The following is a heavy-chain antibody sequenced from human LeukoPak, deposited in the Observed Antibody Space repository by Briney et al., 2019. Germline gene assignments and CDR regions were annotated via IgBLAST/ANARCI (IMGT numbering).Heavy chain of an antibody. J-gene: IGHJ4*02. CDR3: ARGGYCSSTSCHPLPEDY. V-gene: IGHV1-18*04. CDR1: GYTFTSYG. CDR2: ISAYNGNT. D-gene: IGHD2-2*01. Sequence: ASVKVSCKASGYTFTSYGISWVRQAPGQGLEWMGWISAYNGNTNYAQKLQGRVTMTTDTSTSTAYMELRSLRSDDTAVYYCARGGYCSSTSCHPLPEDYWGQGTLVTVSS.